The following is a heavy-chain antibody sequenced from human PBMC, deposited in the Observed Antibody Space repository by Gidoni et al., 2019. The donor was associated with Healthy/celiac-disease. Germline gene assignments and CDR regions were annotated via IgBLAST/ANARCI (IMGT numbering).Heavy chain of an antibody. CDR1: GFTFSDYY. Sequence: QVQLVESGGGLVKPGGSLRLSCAASGFTFSDYYMSWIRQAPGKGLEWVSYISSSSSYTNYADSVKGRFTISRDNAKNSLYLQMNSLRAEDTAVYYCAATREYQLLLYYWGQGTLVTVSS. J-gene: IGHJ4*02. V-gene: IGHV3-11*06. CDR2: ISSSSSYT. D-gene: IGHD2-2*01. CDR3: AATREYQLLLYY.